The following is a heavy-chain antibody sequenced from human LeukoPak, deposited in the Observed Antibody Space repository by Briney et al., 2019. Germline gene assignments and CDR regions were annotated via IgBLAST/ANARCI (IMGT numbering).Heavy chain of an antibody. J-gene: IGHJ5*02. D-gene: IGHD5-24*01. CDR1: GFTFSSYA. CDR3: AKNGVEMARLGWFDP. Sequence: GGSLRLSCAASGFTFSSYAMSWVRQAPGKGLEWVSAISGSGGSTHYADSVKGRFTISRDNSKNTLYLQMNSLRAEDTAVYYYAKNGVEMARLGWFDPWGQGTLVTVSS. CDR2: ISGSGGST. V-gene: IGHV3-23*01.